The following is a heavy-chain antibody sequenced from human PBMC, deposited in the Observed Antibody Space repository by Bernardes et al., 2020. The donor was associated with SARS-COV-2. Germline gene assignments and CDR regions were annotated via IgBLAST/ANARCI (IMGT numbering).Heavy chain of an antibody. D-gene: IGHD7-27*01. J-gene: IGHJ4*02. Sequence: ASVKVSCKASEHTVATFCMPWVRQAPGQGLEWMGMICPTDADTRYAEKFQGRVTMTRDTSTSTVYMELSALRSEDTAVYYCVRAGDQYFDSWGQGTPVTVSS. CDR3: VRAGDQYFDS. V-gene: IGHV1-46*01. CDR1: EHTVATFC. CDR2: ICPTDADT.